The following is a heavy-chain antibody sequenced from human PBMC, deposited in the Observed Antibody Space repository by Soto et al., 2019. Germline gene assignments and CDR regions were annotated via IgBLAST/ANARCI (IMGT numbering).Heavy chain of an antibody. Sequence: EVQLVESGGGLVKPGGSLRLSCAASGFTFSSYSMNWVRQAPGKGLEWVSSISSSSSYIYYADSVKGRFTISRDNAKNSLYLQMNSMRAEYTAVYYCAIPCFVAAVWGYDYWGQGPLVTVSS. CDR3: AIPCFVAAVWGYDY. CDR1: GFTFSSYS. D-gene: IGHD3-16*01. V-gene: IGHV3-21*01. J-gene: IGHJ4*02. CDR2: ISSSSSYI.